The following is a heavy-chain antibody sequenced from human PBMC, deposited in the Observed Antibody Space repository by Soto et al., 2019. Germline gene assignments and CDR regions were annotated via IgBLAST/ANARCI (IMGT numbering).Heavy chain of an antibody. CDR2: VNTKSGNT. Sequence: QVQLVQSGAEVKKPGASVKVSCKASGYSFSTYDINWVRQAAGQGLEWMGWVNTKSGNTDYAQRFRGRVTMTRNTSLSTAYMELSALTPEDTAVYYCARPYCDSTSCYTAWFDPWGQGTLVTVSS. CDR1: GYSFSTYD. J-gene: IGHJ5*02. CDR3: ARPYCDSTSCYTAWFDP. D-gene: IGHD2-2*02. V-gene: IGHV1-8*01.